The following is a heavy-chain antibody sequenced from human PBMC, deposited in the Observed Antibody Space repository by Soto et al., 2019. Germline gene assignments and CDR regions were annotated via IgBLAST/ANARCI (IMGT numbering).Heavy chain of an antibody. D-gene: IGHD3-22*01. CDR2: ISSSSSYI. Sequence: ESGGGLVKPGGSLRLSCAASGFTFSSYSMNWVRQAPGKGLEWVSSISSSSSYIYYADSVKGRFTISRDNAKNSLYLQMNSLRAEDTAVYYCARDAYYYDSRDAFDIWGQGTMVTVSS. CDR1: GFTFSSYS. CDR3: ARDAYYYDSRDAFDI. J-gene: IGHJ3*02. V-gene: IGHV3-21*01.